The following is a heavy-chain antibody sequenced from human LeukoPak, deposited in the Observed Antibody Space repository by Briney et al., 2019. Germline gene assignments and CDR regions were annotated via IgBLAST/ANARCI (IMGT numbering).Heavy chain of an antibody. CDR2: INPNSGDT. Sequence: ASVKVSCTASGYTFTVYYMHWVRQAPGQGLEWMGWINPNSGDTNYGQKFQGRVTMTRDTSISTAYMELSRLRSDDTAVYYCARGVAGAYYYYYMDVWGKGTTVTVSS. J-gene: IGHJ6*03. V-gene: IGHV1-2*02. D-gene: IGHD6-19*01. CDR3: ARGVAGAYYYYYMDV. CDR1: GYTFTVYY.